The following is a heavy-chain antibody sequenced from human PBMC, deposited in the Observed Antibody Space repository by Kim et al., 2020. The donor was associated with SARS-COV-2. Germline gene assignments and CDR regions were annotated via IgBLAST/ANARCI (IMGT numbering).Heavy chain of an antibody. CDR1: GFNFGVYG. V-gene: IGHV3-23*01. CDR3: AXDAXXGXPPT. D-gene: IGHD1-26*01. CDR2: VSGDGQSR. J-gene: IGHJ1*01. Sequence: GGSLRLSCSTTGFNFGVYGMSWVRQTPGKGLEWVSFVSGDGQSRYYADSVKGRFXISRDNPQSTLFXXMSSLRVEDTGVYYCAXDAXXGXPPTWGQGTLVTVFS.